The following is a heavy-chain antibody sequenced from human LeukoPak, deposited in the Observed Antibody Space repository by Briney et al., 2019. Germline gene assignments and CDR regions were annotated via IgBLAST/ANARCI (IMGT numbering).Heavy chain of an antibody. Sequence: GGSLTLSCVVSGLTFTSDTMDWVRQAPGKGLEWLSSISSSSNDIYYADSVKGRFTISRDNAKNSVLLQMNSLRAEDTALYYCAIIRGRNSWGQGTLVTVSS. J-gene: IGHJ4*02. CDR2: ISSSSNDI. CDR3: AIIRGRNS. CDR1: GLTFTSDT. V-gene: IGHV3-21*01. D-gene: IGHD3-10*01.